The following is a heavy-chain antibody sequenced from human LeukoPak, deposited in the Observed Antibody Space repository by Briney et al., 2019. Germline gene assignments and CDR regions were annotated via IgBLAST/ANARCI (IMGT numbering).Heavy chain of an antibody. CDR1: GGSTSSYY. CDR2: IYYSGST. J-gene: IGHJ4*02. Sequence: MTSETLSLTCTVSGGSTSSYYWTWIRQPPGKGLEWIGYIYYSGSTKYNPSLKSRVTISVDTSKNQFSLRLSSVTAADTAVYYCARAQVGIVGATEFAYWGQGTLVTVSS. CDR3: ARAQVGIVGATEFAY. V-gene: IGHV4-59*08. D-gene: IGHD1-26*01.